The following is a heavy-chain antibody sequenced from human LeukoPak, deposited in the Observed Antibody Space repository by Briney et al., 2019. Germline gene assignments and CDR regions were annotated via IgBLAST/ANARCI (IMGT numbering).Heavy chain of an antibody. Sequence: PGGSLRLSCAASGFTFSSYWMHWVRQAPGKGLVWVSRINSDGSATTYADSVKGRFTISRDNAKNTLDLQMNSLRAEDTAVYYCARASNYSCDYWGQGTLVTVSS. V-gene: IGHV3-74*01. CDR1: GFTFSSYW. J-gene: IGHJ4*02. CDR3: ARASNYSCDY. D-gene: IGHD1-7*01. CDR2: INSDGSAT.